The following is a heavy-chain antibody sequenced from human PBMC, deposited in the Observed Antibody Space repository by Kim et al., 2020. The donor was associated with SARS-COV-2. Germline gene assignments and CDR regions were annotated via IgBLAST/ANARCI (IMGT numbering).Heavy chain of an antibody. CDR1: GFTFSGSA. D-gene: IGHD6-19*01. Sequence: GGSLKLSCAASGFTFSGSAMHWVRQAPGKGLEWVGCISSKANTYSSAYSASVKGRFTISRDDTKNTAYLQMNSLETAATAVCSCNRHPSGWYGGDYFDY. CDR3: NRHPSGWYGGDYFDY. V-gene: IGHV3-73*01. J-gene: IGHJ4*01. CDR2: ISSKANTYSS.